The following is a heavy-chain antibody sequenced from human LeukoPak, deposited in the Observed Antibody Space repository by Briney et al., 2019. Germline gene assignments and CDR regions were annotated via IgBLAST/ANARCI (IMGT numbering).Heavy chain of an antibody. CDR2: CRNKANSYTT. D-gene: IGHD3-10*01. Sequence: GGSLRLSCAASGFTFSDHYMDWVRQAPGKGLEWVGRCRNKANSYTTEYAASVEGRFTISRDDSKHSLYLQMNSLKAEDTAVYYCAGEAGSYGPVVYWGQGTLVTVSS. V-gene: IGHV3-72*01. J-gene: IGHJ4*02. CDR1: GFTFSDHY. CDR3: AGEAGSYGPVVY.